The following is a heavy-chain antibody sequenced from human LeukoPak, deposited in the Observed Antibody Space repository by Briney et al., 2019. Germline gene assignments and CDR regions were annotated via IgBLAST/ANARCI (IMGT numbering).Heavy chain of an antibody. D-gene: IGHD3-10*01. CDR3: AKGTVRGVIYYFDY. CDR2: ISGSGGST. V-gene: IGHV3-23*01. J-gene: IGHJ4*02. Sequence: GSLRLSCAASGFTFSSYAMSWVRQAPGKGLEWVSAISGSGGSTDYADSVKGRFTVSRDNSKNTLYLQMNSLRAEDTAVYYCAKGTVRGVIYYFDYWGQGTLVTVCS. CDR1: GFTFSSYA.